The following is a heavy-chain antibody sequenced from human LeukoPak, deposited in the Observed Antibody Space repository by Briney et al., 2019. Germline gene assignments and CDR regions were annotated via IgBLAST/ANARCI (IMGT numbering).Heavy chain of an antibody. J-gene: IGHJ4*02. Sequence: RSLRLACAVSESTLSNYGMSWVRQPPGKGLEWVAGISGGGGGTNYADSVKGRFTASRDNPKNTLYLQMHSLRAEDTAVYFCAKRGVVVRVILVGFHKEANYFDSWGQGALVTVSS. CDR1: ESTLSNYG. V-gene: IGHV3-23*01. CDR2: ISGGGGGT. CDR3: AKRGVVVRVILVGFHKEANYFDS. D-gene: IGHD3-10*01.